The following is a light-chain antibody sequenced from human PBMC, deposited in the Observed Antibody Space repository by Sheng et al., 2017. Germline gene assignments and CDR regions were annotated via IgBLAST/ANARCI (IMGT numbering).Light chain of an antibody. Sequence: DIVMTQSPDSLAVSLGERATLNCTSSHSLLHNSNNKNYLAWYQQQPGQPPKVLIYWASNRGSGVPARISGSGSGTDFTLTINNLQAEDVAVYYCQQYYTTPQTFGQGDQGGNQ. J-gene: IGKJ1*01. CDR1: HSLLHNSNNKNY. CDR3: QQYYTTPQT. V-gene: IGKV4-1*01. CDR2: WAS.